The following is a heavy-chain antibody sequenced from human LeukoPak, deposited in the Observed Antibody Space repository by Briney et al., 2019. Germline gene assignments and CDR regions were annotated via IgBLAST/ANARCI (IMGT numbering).Heavy chain of an antibody. CDR1: GFTFTDYA. Sequence: GGSLTLSCAASGFTFTDYAMGWVRQAPGQGLEWASTISASGSTTYYADSVRGRFTISRDNSKNTLSLQMSSLRAEDTAVYYCAKARTPYNSGFDYWGQGTLVAVSS. D-gene: IGHD6-19*01. CDR2: ISASGSTT. CDR3: AKARTPYNSGFDY. V-gene: IGHV3-23*01. J-gene: IGHJ4*02.